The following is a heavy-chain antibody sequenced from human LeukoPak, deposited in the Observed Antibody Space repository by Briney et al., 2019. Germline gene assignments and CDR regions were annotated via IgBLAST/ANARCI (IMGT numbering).Heavy chain of an antibody. J-gene: IGHJ4*02. V-gene: IGHV1-8*01. D-gene: IGHD3-10*01. CDR3: SRAFGDLDY. CDR1: GYTFTSYD. CDR2: MNPNSGNK. Sequence: WASVKVSCKASGYTFTSYDINWVRQAPGKGLEWMGWMNPNSGNKDYAQKFQGRVTLTRDTSLSIAYMELASLRSEDTAVYYCSRAFGDLDYWGQGPLVTVSS.